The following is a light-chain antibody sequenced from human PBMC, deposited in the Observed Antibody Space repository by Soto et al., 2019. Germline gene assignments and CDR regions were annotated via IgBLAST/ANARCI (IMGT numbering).Light chain of an antibody. J-gene: IGKJ4*01. V-gene: IGKV1D-16*01. CDR3: QQYNNSPLT. CDR1: QGVRGW. Sequence: DIKMTQSPSSLSASAGDRVTITCRASQGVRGWLAWYQQKPGKAPKSLIYAASTLQDGVPARFSGNGSETDFTLTISSLQSEDIGTYYCQQYNNSPLTFGGGTKVDIK. CDR2: AAS.